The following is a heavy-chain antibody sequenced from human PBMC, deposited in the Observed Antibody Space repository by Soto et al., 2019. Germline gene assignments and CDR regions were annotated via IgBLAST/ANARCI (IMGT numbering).Heavy chain of an antibody. Sequence: SETLSLTCTVSGGSITHYHWSWIRQPPGKGLEWIGYMYYSGSTNYNPSLKSRVTISVDTSKNQFSLQLNSVTAADTAVYYCAGRGAEGNRNYYHMDVWGKGTKVTVSS. V-gene: IGHV4-59*08. CDR3: AGRGAEGNRNYYHMDV. J-gene: IGHJ6*03. CDR2: MYYSGST. CDR1: GGSITHYH. D-gene: IGHD3-10*01.